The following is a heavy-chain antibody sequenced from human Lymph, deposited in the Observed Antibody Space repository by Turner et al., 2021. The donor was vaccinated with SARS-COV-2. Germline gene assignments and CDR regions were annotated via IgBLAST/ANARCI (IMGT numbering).Heavy chain of an antibody. CDR3: ARVHGHCTSTRCYWDYYFGMDV. D-gene: IGHD2-2*01. Sequence: QVQLVQFGAEVKKPGASVNVSCKASCYTFPSYDINWVRQTTGQGLAWREWMNPESGGTGYAQKFSGKDTMTRDTSISTAYMERGSLRSENTAVYDCARVHGHCTSTRCYWDYYFGMDVWGQGTTVTVSS. CDR1: CYTFPSYD. CDR2: MNPESGGT. J-gene: IGHJ6*02. V-gene: IGHV1-8*01.